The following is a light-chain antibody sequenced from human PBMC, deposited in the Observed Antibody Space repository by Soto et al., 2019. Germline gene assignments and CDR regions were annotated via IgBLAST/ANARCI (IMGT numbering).Light chain of an antibody. CDR2: KAS. V-gene: IGKV1-5*03. Sequence: DIQMTQSPSTLSASVGDRVTITCRASQSISTWLAWYQQKPGKAPKLLIYKASSLESGVSSRFSGSGSGTEFTLTISSRQPDDFATYYCQQYNTYPLTFGGGTTVEIK. CDR1: QSISTW. J-gene: IGKJ4*01. CDR3: QQYNTYPLT.